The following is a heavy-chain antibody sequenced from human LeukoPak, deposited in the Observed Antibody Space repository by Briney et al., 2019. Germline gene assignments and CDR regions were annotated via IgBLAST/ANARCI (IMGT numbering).Heavy chain of an antibody. CDR2: ISSSGSTI. D-gene: IGHD2-2*01. CDR3: ARDHQDGMDV. V-gene: IGHV3-48*04. J-gene: IGHJ6*02. CDR1: GFTFTSYN. Sequence: SGGSLRLSCAASGFTFTSYNIHWVRQAPGKGLEWVSCISSSGSTIYYADSVKGRFTSSRDNAKNSLYLQMNSLRAEDTAVYYCARDHQDGMDVWGQGTTVTVSS.